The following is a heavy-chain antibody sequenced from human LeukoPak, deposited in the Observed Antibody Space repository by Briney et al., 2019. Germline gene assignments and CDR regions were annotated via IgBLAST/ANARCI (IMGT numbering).Heavy chain of an antibody. CDR3: ARSFDYGDYLSYFDY. V-gene: IGHV1-18*01. D-gene: IGHD4-17*01. CDR2: ISAYNGNT. CDR1: GYTFTSYG. Sequence: ASVKVFCKASGYTFTSYGISWVRQAPGQGLEWMGWISAYNGNTNYAQKLQGRVTMTTDTSTSTAYMELRSLRSDDTAVYYCARSFDYGDYLSYFDYWAREPWSPSPQ. J-gene: IGHJ4*02.